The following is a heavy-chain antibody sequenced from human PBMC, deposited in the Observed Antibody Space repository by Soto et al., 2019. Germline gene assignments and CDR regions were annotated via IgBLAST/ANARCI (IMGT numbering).Heavy chain of an antibody. CDR1: GGSISSGDYY. J-gene: IGHJ4*02. CDR2: IYYSGST. D-gene: IGHD3-3*01. Sequence: SETLSLTCTVSGGSISSGDYYWSWIRQPPGKGLEWIGYIYYSGSTYYNPSLKSRVTISVDTSKNQFSLKLSSVTAADTAVYYCAEEGFWSGYTLDYWGQGTLVTVSS. V-gene: IGHV4-30-4*01. CDR3: AEEGFWSGYTLDY.